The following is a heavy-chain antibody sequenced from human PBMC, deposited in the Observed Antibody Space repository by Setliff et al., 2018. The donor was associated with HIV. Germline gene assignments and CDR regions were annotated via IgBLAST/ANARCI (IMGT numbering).Heavy chain of an antibody. V-gene: IGHV3-7*01. D-gene: IGHD6-6*01. CDR2: IKQGGNDK. CDR1: QFAFKSYW. CDR3: ARAWVFDSSSNDAFDI. J-gene: IGHJ3*02. Sequence: GGSLRLSCTASQFAFKSYWMTWVRQAPGKGLEWVATIKQGGNDKYYVDSVKGRFTISRDNAQNSLSLQMDNLRAEDTAVYYCARAWVFDSSSNDAFDIWGQGTMVTVSS.